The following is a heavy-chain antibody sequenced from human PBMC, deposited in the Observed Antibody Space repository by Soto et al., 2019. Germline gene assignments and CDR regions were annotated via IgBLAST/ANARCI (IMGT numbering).Heavy chain of an antibody. CDR3: ARTPLRRNPYYYGSGSYLSY. Sequence: GASVKVSCKASGYTFTSYGISWVRQAPGQGLEWMGWISAYNGNTNYAQKLQGRVTMTTDTSTSTAYMELRSLRSDDTAVYYCARTPLRRNPYYYGSGSYLSYWGQGTLVTVSS. V-gene: IGHV1-18*04. CDR2: ISAYNGNT. CDR1: GYTFTSYG. D-gene: IGHD3-10*01. J-gene: IGHJ4*02.